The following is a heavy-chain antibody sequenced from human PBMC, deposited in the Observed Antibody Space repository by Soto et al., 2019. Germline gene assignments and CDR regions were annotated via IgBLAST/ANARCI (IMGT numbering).Heavy chain of an antibody. CDR2: ISSSSSYI. Sequence: GGSLRLSCAASGFTFSSYSMNWVRQAPGKGLEWVSSISSSSSYIYYADSVKGRFTISRDNAKNSLYLQMNSLRAEDTAVYYCAKDRHRSGSPYPFDYWGQGTLVTVSS. CDR3: AKDRHRSGSPYPFDY. D-gene: IGHD3-22*01. V-gene: IGHV3-21*04. CDR1: GFTFSSYS. J-gene: IGHJ4*02.